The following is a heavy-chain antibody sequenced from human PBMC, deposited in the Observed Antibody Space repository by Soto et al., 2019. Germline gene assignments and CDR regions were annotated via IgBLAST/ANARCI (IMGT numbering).Heavy chain of an antibody. D-gene: IGHD6-19*01. CDR2: TKQDGSET. V-gene: IGHV3-7*03. J-gene: IGHJ6*01. Sequence: EAQLVESGGGLVQPGGSLRLSCAASGFTFSSHWMSWVRQAPGEGLEWVANTKQDGSETYYVDSVEGRFTISRDNAKSSLFLQMNSLRAEDTAVYYCARAPYRRGIQYWYYNYGMDVW. CDR1: GFTFSSHW. CDR3: ARAPYRRGIQYWYYNYGMDV.